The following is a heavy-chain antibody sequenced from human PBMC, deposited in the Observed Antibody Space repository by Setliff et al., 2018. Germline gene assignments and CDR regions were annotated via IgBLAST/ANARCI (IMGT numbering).Heavy chain of an antibody. CDR1: GGSISSGTYY. J-gene: IGHJ4*02. V-gene: IGHV4-31*03. D-gene: IGHD6-6*01. CDR2: IYYSGTT. Sequence: SETLSLTCTVSGGSISSGTYYWSWIRQHPGKGLEWIGYIYYSGTTYYNPSLKSRVTISLDTSKNQFSLNLSSVTAADTAVYYCARGRNVASRLLDSWGQGTLVTVSS. CDR3: ARGRNVASRLLDS.